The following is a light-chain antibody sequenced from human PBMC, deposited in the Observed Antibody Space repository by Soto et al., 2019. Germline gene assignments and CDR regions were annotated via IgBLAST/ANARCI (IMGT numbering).Light chain of an antibody. CDR3: ETWDTNTWV. CDR1: SGHSSYI. Sequence: QLVLTQSSSASASLGSSVKLTCTLSSGHSSYIIAWHQRQPGKAPRYLMKLEGSGSYNKGSGVPDRFSGSSSGADRYLTISNLHFEDEADYYCETWDTNTWVFGGGTKLTVL. CDR2: LEGSGSY. V-gene: IGLV4-60*02. J-gene: IGLJ3*02.